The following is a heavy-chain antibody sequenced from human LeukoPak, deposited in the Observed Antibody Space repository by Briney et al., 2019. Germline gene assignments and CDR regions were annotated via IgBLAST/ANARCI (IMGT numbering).Heavy chain of an antibody. D-gene: IGHD4-17*01. CDR1: GGSISSYY. CDR3: ARDAPYGYYYYGMDV. J-gene: IGHJ6*02. Sequence: SETLSLTCTVSGGSISSYYWSWIRQPAGKGLEWIGRIYTSGSTNYNPSLKSRVTMSVGTSKNQFSLKLSSVTAADTAVYYCARDAPYGYYYYGMDVWGQGTTVTVSS. CDR2: IYTSGST. V-gene: IGHV4-4*07.